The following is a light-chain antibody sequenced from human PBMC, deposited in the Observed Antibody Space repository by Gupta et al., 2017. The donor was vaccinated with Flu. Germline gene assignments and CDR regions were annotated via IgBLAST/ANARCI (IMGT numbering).Light chain of an antibody. CDR1: ISNIGAGYD. CDR3: QSYDSSLSGSV. J-gene: IGLJ3*02. V-gene: IGLV1-40*01. CDR2: GNS. Sequence: HSVLTQPLSLSGAPGQRVTMSCAGSISNIGAGYDVPWYQQLPGTAPKLLIYGNSNRPSGVPDRFSGSKSGTSASLAITGLQAEDEADYYCQSYDSSLSGSVFGGGTKLTVL.